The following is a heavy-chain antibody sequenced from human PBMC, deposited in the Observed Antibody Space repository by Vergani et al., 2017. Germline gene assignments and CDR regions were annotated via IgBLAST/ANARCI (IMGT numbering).Heavy chain of an antibody. J-gene: IGHJ6*02. CDR3: AGGVVVVITQNYYYYGMDV. Sequence: QVQLVQSGAEVKKPGSSVKVSCKASGGTFSSYAISWVRQAPGQGLEWMGGTIPIFGTANYAQKFQGRVTITADESTSTAYMELSSLRSEDTAVYYCAGGVVVVITQNYYYYGMDVWGQGTTVTVSS. D-gene: IGHD3-22*01. CDR2: TIPIFGTA. CDR1: GGTFSSYA. V-gene: IGHV1-69*01.